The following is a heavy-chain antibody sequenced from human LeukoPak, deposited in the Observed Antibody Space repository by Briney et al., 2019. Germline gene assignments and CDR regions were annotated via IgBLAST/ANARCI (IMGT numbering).Heavy chain of an antibody. CDR1: GFTFSSYA. CDR2: ISGSGGST. V-gene: IGHV3-23*01. J-gene: IGHJ4*02. Sequence: GGSLRLSCAASGFTFSSYAMSWVRQAPGKGLEWVSAISGSGGSTYYTDSVKGRFTISRDNSKNTLYLQMNSLRPEDTAVYYCAKVIGRDGYNLGEDSYYFDYWGQGTLVTVSS. D-gene: IGHD5-24*01. CDR3: AKVIGRDGYNLGEDSYYFDY.